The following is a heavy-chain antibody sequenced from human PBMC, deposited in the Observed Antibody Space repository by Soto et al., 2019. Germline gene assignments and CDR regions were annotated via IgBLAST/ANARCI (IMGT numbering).Heavy chain of an antibody. D-gene: IGHD4-17*01. V-gene: IGHV4-4*07. CDR3: ARSPAYGDYANLDT. CDR1: VDSFSKYY. CDR2: IYTTRSP. Sequence: SETLSLSCTVSVDSFSKYYWNWIRQPAGKGLEWIGRIYTTRSPNYNPSLKSRVTMSVDTSKNQFSLKLNLSSVTAADTAVYYCARSPAYGDYANLDTWGQGTLVTVSS. J-gene: IGHJ5*02.